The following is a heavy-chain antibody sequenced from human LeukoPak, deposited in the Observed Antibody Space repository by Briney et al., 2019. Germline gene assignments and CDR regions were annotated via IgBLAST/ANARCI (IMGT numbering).Heavy chain of an antibody. D-gene: IGHD2-15*01. J-gene: IGHJ4*02. CDR3: ARGYCSGGSCYWWYFDY. CDR1: GYSISSGHY. Sequence: PSETLSHTCTVSGYSISSGHYWGWIRQPPGKGLEWIGSLYHSGNTYYNPSLKSRVTTSVDTSKNQFSLKLTSMTAADTAVYYCARGYCSGGSCYWWYFDYWGQGTLVTVSS. CDR2: LYHSGNT. V-gene: IGHV4-38-2*02.